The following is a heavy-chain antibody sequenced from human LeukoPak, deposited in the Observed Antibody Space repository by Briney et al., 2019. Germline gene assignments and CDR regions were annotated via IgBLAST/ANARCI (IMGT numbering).Heavy chain of an antibody. CDR3: ARKSIAGTDAFDI. Sequence: SVKVSCKASGGTFSSYAISWVRQAPGQGLEWMGRIIPILGIADYAQKVQGRVTITADKSTSTAYMELSSLRSEDTAVYYCARKSIAGTDAFDIWGQGTMVTVSS. V-gene: IGHV1-69*04. CDR1: GGTFSSYA. CDR2: IIPILGIA. J-gene: IGHJ3*02. D-gene: IGHD1-26*01.